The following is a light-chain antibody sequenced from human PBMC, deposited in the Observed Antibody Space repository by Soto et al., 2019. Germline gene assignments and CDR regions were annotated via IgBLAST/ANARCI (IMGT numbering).Light chain of an antibody. CDR2: KAS. CDR1: QSISSW. CDR3: QQYNSYPYT. J-gene: IGKJ2*01. V-gene: IGKV1-5*03. Sequence: DIQMTQSPSTLSESEGDRVTITCRASQSISSWLAWYQQKPGKAPKLLIYKASSLESGVPSRFSGSVSGTEFTLTISSLQPDDFATYYCQQYNSYPYTFGQGTKVDIK.